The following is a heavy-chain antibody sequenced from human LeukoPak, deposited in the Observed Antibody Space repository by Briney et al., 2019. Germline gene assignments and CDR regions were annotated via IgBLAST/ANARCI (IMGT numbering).Heavy chain of an antibody. Sequence: ASVKVSCKASGGTFSSYAISWVRQAPGQGLEWMGGIIPIFGTANYEQKFQGRVTITADDTSSTAYMEQSSLRSEDTAVYYCARVISGGCSSTSCYSTVNDAFDIWGQGTMVTVSS. J-gene: IGHJ3*02. V-gene: IGHV1-69*13. D-gene: IGHD2-2*01. CDR1: GGTFSSYA. CDR3: ARVISGGCSSTSCYSTVNDAFDI. CDR2: IIPIFGTA.